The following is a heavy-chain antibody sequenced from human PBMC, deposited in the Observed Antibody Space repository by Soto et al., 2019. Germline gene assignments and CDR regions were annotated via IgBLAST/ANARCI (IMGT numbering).Heavy chain of an antibody. CDR3: ARTGYCSSTSCYPNH. Sequence: SETLSLTCTVSGGSIGSYYGSWIRQPPGKGLEWIGYIYYSGSTNYNPSLKSRVTISVDTSKNQFSLKLSSVTAADTAVYYCARTGYCSSTSCYPNHWGQGTLVTVSS. CDR1: GGSIGSYY. J-gene: IGHJ5*02. D-gene: IGHD2-2*01. V-gene: IGHV4-59*01. CDR2: IYYSGST.